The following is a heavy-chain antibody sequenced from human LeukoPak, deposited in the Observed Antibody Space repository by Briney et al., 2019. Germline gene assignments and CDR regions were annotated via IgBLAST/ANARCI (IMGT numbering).Heavy chain of an antibody. CDR1: GFTFSSYA. J-gene: IGHJ6*04. CDR2: ISYDGSNK. V-gene: IGHV3-30*04. CDR3: ARELISRGYSGPYYYYGMDV. Sequence: PGGSLRLSCAASGFTFSSYAMRWVRQAPGKGLEWVAVISYDGSNKYYADSVKGRFTISRDNSKNTLYLQMNSLRAEDTAVYYCARELISRGYSGPYYYYGMDVWGEGTTVTVSS. D-gene: IGHD5-12*01.